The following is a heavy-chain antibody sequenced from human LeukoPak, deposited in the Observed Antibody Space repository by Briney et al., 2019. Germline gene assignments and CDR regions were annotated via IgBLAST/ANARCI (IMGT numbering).Heavy chain of an antibody. CDR3: TTDEDYYDSSTNFDY. V-gene: IGHV3-73*01. CDR1: GFSSSGST. CDR2: ITSKRDNYAT. Sequence: GGSLRLSCAASGFSSSGSTMHWVRQAPGKGLEWVGHITSKRDNYATVYAASVEGRFTISRDDSKSTTYLQMNSLKTEDTAVYYCTTDEDYYDSSTNFDYWGQGTLVTVSS. J-gene: IGHJ4*02. D-gene: IGHD3-22*01.